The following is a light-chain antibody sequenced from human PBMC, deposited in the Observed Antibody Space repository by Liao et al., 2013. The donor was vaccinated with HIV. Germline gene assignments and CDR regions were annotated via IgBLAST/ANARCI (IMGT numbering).Light chain of an antibody. J-gene: IGLJ3*02. CDR2: YDS. CDR3: QAWDSTV. CDR1: NIGSKS. Sequence: SYELTQPPSVSVAPGETARITCGGNNIGSKSVHWYQQKPGQAPVLVIYYDSDRPSGIPERLSGSNSGNTATLTISRVEAGDEADYYCQAWDSTVFGGGTKLTVL. V-gene: IGLV3-21*01.